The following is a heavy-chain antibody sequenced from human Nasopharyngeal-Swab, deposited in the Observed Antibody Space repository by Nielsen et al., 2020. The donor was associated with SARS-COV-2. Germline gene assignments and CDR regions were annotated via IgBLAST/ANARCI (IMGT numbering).Heavy chain of an antibody. D-gene: IGHD2-8*01. CDR2: IYYSGST. CDR1: GGSISSSSYY. J-gene: IGHJ6*03. Sequence: SETLSLTCTVSGGSISSSSYYWGWIRQPPGKGLEWIGSIYYSGSTYYNPSLKSRVTISVDTSKNQFSLKLSSVTAADTAVYYCARDATYCTNGVCHYYYYYYMDVWGKGTTVTVSS. V-gene: IGHV4-39*02. CDR3: ARDATYCTNGVCHYYYYYYMDV.